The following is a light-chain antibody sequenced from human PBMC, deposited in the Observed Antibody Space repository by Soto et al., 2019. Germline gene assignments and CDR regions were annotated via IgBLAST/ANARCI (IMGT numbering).Light chain of an antibody. CDR1: QGISSY. Sequence: AIRMTQSPSSFSASTGDRVTITCRASQGISSYLAWYQQKPGKAPKLLIYAASTLQSGVPSRFSGSGSGTDFTRTICCLPSEDFATYHWQQYYSYPPGITFGPGTKVDIK. V-gene: IGKV1-8*01. J-gene: IGKJ3*01. CDR2: AAS. CDR3: QQYYSYPPGIT.